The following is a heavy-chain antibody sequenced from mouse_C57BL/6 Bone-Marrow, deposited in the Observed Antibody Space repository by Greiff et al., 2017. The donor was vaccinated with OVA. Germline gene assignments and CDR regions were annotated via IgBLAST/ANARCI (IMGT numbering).Heavy chain of an antibody. D-gene: IGHD1-1*01. CDR3: ARDRIYYYGSSYGGFDY. CDR2: INYDGSST. CDR1: GFTFSDYY. Sequence: DVHLVESEGGLVQPGSSMKLSCTASGFTFSDYYMAWVRQVPEKGLEWVANINYDGSSTYYLDSLKSRFIISRDNAKNILYLQMSSLKSEDTATYYCARDRIYYYGSSYGGFDYWGQGTTLTVSS. V-gene: IGHV5-16*01. J-gene: IGHJ2*01.